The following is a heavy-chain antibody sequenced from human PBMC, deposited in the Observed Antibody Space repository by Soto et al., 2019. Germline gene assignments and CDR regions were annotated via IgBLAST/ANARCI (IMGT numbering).Heavy chain of an antibody. Sequence: GGSLRLSCSASGFTFSHAWMSWVRQAPGKGLEWVGRVRSKSDGGTTDYAAPVKGRFTISRDDSKNTLYLQMNSLKTEDTAVYYCTTEAPGGSNFDYWGQGTLVTVSS. CDR3: TTEAPGGSNFDY. V-gene: IGHV3-15*01. D-gene: IGHD2-15*01. J-gene: IGHJ4*02. CDR1: GFTFSHAW. CDR2: VRSKSDGGTT.